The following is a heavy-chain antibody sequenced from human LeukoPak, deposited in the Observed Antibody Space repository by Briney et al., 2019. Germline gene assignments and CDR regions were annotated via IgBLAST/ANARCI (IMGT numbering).Heavy chain of an antibody. V-gene: IGHV3-33*01. CDR3: SRDLGGCGDRFCSYYFDH. CDR1: GFTFSSYG. J-gene: IGHJ4*02. D-gene: IGHD2-21*02. Sequence: GGSLRLSCGASGFTFSSYGMNWLRQAPGKGLEWVAVIWYDGSHKYFADSAKGRFTISRDNSKNTVSLQMDSLRVEDTALYYCSRDLGGCGDRFCSYYFDHWGQGIQVTVSS. CDR2: IWYDGSHK.